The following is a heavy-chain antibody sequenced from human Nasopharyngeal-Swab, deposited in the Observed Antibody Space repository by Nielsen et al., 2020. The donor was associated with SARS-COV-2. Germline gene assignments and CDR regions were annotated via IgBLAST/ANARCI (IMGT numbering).Heavy chain of an antibody. J-gene: IGHJ4*02. D-gene: IGHD4-17*01. CDR3: ATTVTTLSGY. CDR2: ISYDGSNK. Sequence: RQMPGKGLEWVAVISYDGSNKYYADSVKGRFTISRDNSKNTLYLQMNSLRAEDTAVYYCATTVTTLSGYWGQGTLVTVSS. V-gene: IGHV3-30*03.